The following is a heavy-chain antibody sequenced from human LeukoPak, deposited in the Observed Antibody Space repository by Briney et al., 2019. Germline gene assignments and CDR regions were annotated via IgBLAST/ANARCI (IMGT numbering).Heavy chain of an antibody. V-gene: IGHV4-39*01. Sequence: SETLSLTCTVSGGSISSSSYYWGWIRQPPGKGLEWIGSIYYSGSTYYNPSLKSRVTISVDTSKNQFSLKLSSVTAADTAVYYCAITMTIDYWGQGTLVTVSS. CDR1: GGSISSSSYY. D-gene: IGHD3-22*01. J-gene: IGHJ4*02. CDR3: AITMTIDY. CDR2: IYYSGST.